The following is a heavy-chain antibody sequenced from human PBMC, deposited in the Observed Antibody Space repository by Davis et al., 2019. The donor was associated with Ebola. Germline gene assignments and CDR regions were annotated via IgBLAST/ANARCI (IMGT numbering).Heavy chain of an antibody. V-gene: IGHV3-23*01. Sequence: GESLKISCAASGFTFSSYAMSWVRQAPGKGLEWVSAISGSGGSTYYADSVKGRFTISRDNSKNTLYLQMNSLRAEDTAVYYCARDLSSSWYDYYYYGMDVWGQGTTVTVSS. D-gene: IGHD6-13*01. CDR3: ARDLSSSWYDYYYYGMDV. J-gene: IGHJ6*02. CDR2: ISGSGGST. CDR1: GFTFSSYA.